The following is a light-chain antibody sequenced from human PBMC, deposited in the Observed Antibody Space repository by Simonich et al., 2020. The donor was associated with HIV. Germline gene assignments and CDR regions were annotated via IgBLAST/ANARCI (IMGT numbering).Light chain of an antibody. CDR3: QSSDSSLSGSV. Sequence: QSVLTQPPSVSGAPGQRVTISCTGSSSNIGAGYDVHWYQQLPGTAPKLLINGNNNRPSGVPDRFSGSKSGTSASLAITGLQAEDEADYYCQSSDSSLSGSVFGGGTKLTVL. V-gene: IGLV1-40*01. CDR2: GNN. CDR1: SSNIGAGYD. J-gene: IGLJ3*02.